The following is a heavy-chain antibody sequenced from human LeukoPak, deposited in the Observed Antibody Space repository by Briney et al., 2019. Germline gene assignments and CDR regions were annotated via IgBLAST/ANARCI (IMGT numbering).Heavy chain of an antibody. CDR2: IIPIFGTA. Sequence: SVKVSCKASGGTFSSYAISWVRQAPGQGLEWMGGIIPIFGTANYAQKFQGRVTITTDESTSTAYMELSSLRSEDTAVYYCARDSGDGYNSDIYYFDYWGQGTLVTVSS. CDR1: GGTFSSYA. V-gene: IGHV1-69*05. D-gene: IGHD5-24*01. CDR3: ARDSGDGYNSDIYYFDY. J-gene: IGHJ4*02.